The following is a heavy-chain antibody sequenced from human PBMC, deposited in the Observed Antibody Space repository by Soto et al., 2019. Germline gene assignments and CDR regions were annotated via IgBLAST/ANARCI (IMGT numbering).Heavy chain of an antibody. J-gene: IGHJ3*02. Sequence: EVQLVESGGGLVKPGGSLRLSCAASGFTFSNAWMNWVRQAPGKGLEWVGRIKSKTDGGTADYGAPVKGRFTMSRDDSENTLYLLMNSLKTEDTAIYYCTTGVKYSSGWKGAFDIWGQGTMVTVSP. CDR2: IKSKTDGGTA. D-gene: IGHD6-19*01. CDR1: GFTFSNAW. V-gene: IGHV3-15*07. CDR3: TTGVKYSSGWKGAFDI.